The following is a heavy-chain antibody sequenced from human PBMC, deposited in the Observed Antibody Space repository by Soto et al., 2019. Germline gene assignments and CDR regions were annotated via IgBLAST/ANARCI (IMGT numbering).Heavy chain of an antibody. V-gene: IGHV3-30*18. D-gene: IGHD6-19*01. CDR1: GFTFSTYG. Sequence: GGSLRLSCVASGFTFSTYGIHWVRQAPGKGLEWVGVISSDGKTKYYADSVKGRFTISRDNSKNTMYLQMASLRPEDTAVYYCAKEVEVAGDLDYWGHGTLVTVSS. CDR3: AKEVEVAGDLDY. CDR2: ISSDGKTK. J-gene: IGHJ4*01.